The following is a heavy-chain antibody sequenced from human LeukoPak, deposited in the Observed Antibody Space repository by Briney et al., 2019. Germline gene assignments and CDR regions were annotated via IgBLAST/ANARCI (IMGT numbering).Heavy chain of an antibody. J-gene: IGHJ4*02. CDR2: IYSGGNT. Sequence: PGGSLRLSCAASGLTVSSNCMSWVRQAPGKGLEWVSFIYSGGNTYYADSVKGRFTISRDNPKNTMNLQMNSLRAEDTAVYYCAKGGGSSGRSYYFDYWGQGTLVTVSS. CDR1: GLTVSSNC. D-gene: IGHD6-19*01. CDR3: AKGGGSSGRSYYFDY. V-gene: IGHV3-53*05.